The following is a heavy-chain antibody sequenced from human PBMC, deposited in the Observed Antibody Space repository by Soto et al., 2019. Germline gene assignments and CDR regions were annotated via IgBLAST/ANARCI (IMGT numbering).Heavy chain of an antibody. J-gene: IGHJ6*02. CDR2: IYYSGST. CDR3: PRGEDAFFYYGLDV. Sequence: SDTLSLTCTVSGVSITSSSYYWGWILQPPGKGLEWIGSIYYSGSTYYNPSLKSRVTISVDTSKSQFSLKLTSVTAADTAVYYCPRGEDAFFYYGLDVWGQGITVTVSS. CDR1: GVSITSSSYY. V-gene: IGHV4-39*07.